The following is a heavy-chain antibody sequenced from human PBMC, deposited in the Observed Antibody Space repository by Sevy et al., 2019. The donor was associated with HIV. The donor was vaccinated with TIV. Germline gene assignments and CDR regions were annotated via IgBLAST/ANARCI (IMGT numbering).Heavy chain of an antibody. Sequence: GGSLRLSCAGSGVTTEDYGMNWVRQVPGKGLGWVSGIYWNGGSTAYADSVKGRFTISRDNAKRSLYLQMNSLRVDDTALYYCVRAFSATYSAYFDYWGQGALVTVSS. D-gene: IGHD1-26*01. J-gene: IGHJ4*02. CDR3: VRAFSATYSAYFDY. CDR1: GVTTEDYG. V-gene: IGHV3-20*04. CDR2: IYWNGGST.